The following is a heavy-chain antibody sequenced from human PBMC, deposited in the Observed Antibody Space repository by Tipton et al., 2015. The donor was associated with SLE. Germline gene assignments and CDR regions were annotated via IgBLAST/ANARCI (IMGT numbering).Heavy chain of an antibody. Sequence: TLSLTCVVYGGSFSGYYWSWIRQPPGKGLEWIGHIYYTGTTYYNPSLKSRLTLSLDTSKNQFSLKMISVTAADTAVYYCARRYGTSFDYWDQGTLVTVSS. CDR3: ARRYGTSFDY. J-gene: IGHJ4*02. CDR2: IYYTGTT. CDR1: GGSFSGYY. V-gene: IGHV4-59*08. D-gene: IGHD2-8*01.